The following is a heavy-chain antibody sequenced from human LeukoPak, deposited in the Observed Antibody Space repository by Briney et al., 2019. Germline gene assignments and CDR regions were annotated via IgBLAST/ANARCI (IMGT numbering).Heavy chain of an antibody. D-gene: IGHD6-13*01. CDR2: IYPGDSDT. Sequence: RGESLKISCKGSGYSFTSYWIGWVRQMPGKSLEWMGIIYPGDSDTRYSPSFQGQVTISADKSISTAYLQWSSLKASDTAMYYCARGYSSSWYPPLYYYYGMDVWGQGTTVTVPS. CDR3: ARGYSSSWYPPLYYYYGMDV. V-gene: IGHV5-51*01. CDR1: GYSFTSYW. J-gene: IGHJ6*02.